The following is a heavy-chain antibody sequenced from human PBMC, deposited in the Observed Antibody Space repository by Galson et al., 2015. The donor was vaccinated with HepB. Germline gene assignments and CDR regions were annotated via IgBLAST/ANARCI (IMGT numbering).Heavy chain of an antibody. D-gene: IGHD5-18*01. CDR1: GFTFSAYA. Sequence: SLRLSCAASGFTFSAYAMNWVRQAPGRGLEWVSAISGTADRTYYADSVEGRFTISRDNFRDTFYLQMNSLRAEDTARYYCVKDRKSGSSYGLLEIWGQGALVTVSS. CDR2: ISGTADRT. CDR3: VKDRKSGSSYGLLEI. V-gene: IGHV3-23*01. J-gene: IGHJ4*02.